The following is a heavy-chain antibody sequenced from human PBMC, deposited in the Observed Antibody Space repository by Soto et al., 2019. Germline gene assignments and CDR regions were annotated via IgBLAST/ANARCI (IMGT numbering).Heavy chain of an antibody. V-gene: IGHV4-59*01. Sequence: SETLSLTCTVSGGSIRNVYLSWSRQPPGKGLEWIGFIFHSGNAEYNPSLKSRVTISVDTSKNQFSLSLDSVTAADTAVYFCARAHAPSLPFDYWGQGTLVTVSS. D-gene: IGHD2-2*01. CDR1: GGSIRNVY. J-gene: IGHJ4*01. CDR2: IFHSGNA. CDR3: ARAHAPSLPFDY.